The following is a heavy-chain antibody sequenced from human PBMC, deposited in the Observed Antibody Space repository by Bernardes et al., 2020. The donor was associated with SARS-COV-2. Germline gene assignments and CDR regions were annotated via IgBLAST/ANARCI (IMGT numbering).Heavy chain of an antibody. V-gene: IGHV1-2*02. CDR3: ARRAERWGDH. CDR2: INPDSGDT. D-gene: IGHD1-26*01. CDR1: GYNFIGYY. Sequence: ASVKVSCMASGYNFIGYYIHWVRQAPGQGLEWMGWINPDSGDTNYAQKFQGKVTMTRDTSINTVYMELSSLKSDDTAIYYCARRAERWGDHWGQGTLVTVSS. J-gene: IGHJ4*02.